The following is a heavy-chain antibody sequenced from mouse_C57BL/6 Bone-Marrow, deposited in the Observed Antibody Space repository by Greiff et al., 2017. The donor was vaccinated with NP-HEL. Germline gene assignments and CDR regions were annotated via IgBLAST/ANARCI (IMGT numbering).Heavy chain of an antibody. CDR2: IYWDDDT. D-gene: IGHD1-1*01. Sequence: QVTLKVSGPGILQSSQTLSLTCSFSGLSLSTSGMGVSWSRQPSGKGLEWLVHIYWDDDTRYNPSLKSRLTISKDTSRNQVFLKITSVDTADTATYYCARRADYYGSSYSAMDYWGQGTSVTVSS. CDR1: GLSLSTSGMG. J-gene: IGHJ4*01. V-gene: IGHV8-12*01. CDR3: ARRADYYGSSYSAMDY.